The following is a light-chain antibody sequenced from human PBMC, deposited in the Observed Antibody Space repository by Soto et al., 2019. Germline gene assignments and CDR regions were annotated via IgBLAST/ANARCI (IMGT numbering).Light chain of an antibody. CDR3: QQSYSTPT. J-gene: IGKJ5*01. V-gene: IGKV1-5*03. CDR2: KAS. CDR1: QTISSW. Sequence: DIQMTQSPSTLSGSVGDRVTITCRASQTISSWLAWYQQKPGKAPKLLIYKASSLESGVPSRFSGSGSGTEFTLTISSLQPEDFATYYCQQSYSTPTFGQGTRLEI.